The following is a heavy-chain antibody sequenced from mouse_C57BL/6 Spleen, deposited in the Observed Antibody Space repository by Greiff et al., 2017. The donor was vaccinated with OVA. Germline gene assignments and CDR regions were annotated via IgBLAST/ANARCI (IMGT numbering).Heavy chain of an antibody. CDR1: GYTFTSYW. J-gene: IGHJ1*03. CDR2: IHPNSGST. D-gene: IGHD4-1*01. Sequence: QVQLQQPGAELVKPGASVKLSCKASGYTFTSYWMHWVKQRPGQGLEWIGMIHPNSGSTNYNEKFKSKATLTVDKSSSTAYLQLRSLTSEDSAVYYCASTGTRGWDFDVWGTGTPVTVSS. V-gene: IGHV1-64*01. CDR3: ASTGTRGWDFDV.